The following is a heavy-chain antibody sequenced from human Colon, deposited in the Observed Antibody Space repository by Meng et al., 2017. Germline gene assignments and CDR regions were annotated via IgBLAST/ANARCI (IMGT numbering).Heavy chain of an antibody. CDR2: VTGYGDTT. D-gene: IGHD2-15*01. CDR3: ARETPQDSGFITVDS. CDR1: GFTFTNYI. V-gene: IGHV3-23*01. J-gene: IGHJ4*02. Sequence: GGSLRLSCEASGFTFTNYIMAWVRQTPGKGLEWVSAVTGYGDTTYYADSVKGRFTISRDNSQNTLYLQMHALRGEDSGVYFCARETPQDSGFITVDSWGQGTGVTVSS.